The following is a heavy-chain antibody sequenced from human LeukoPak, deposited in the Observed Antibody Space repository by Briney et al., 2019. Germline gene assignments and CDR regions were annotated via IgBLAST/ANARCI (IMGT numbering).Heavy chain of an antibody. Sequence: PGGSLRLSCAASGFTFSSYWMNWARQAPGKGLEWVASINHNGNVNYYVDSVKGRFTISRDNAKNSLYLQMSNLRAEDTALYYCAKDLSSSWPRSPFDNWGQGALVTVSS. CDR2: INHNGNVN. J-gene: IGHJ4*02. CDR1: GFTFSSYW. V-gene: IGHV3-7*03. D-gene: IGHD6-13*01. CDR3: AKDLSSSWPRSPFDN.